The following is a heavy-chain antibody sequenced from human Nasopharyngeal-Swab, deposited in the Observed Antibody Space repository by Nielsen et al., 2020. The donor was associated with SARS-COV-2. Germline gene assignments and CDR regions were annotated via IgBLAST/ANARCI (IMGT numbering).Heavy chain of an antibody. Sequence: WLRQASGQRLEWMGWINAGNGNTKYSQKFQGRVTITRDTSASTAYMELSSLRSEDTAVYYCARDPGAAAGLHYYYYYGMDVWGQGTTVTVSS. CDR3: ARDPGAAAGLHYYYYYGMDV. J-gene: IGHJ6*02. V-gene: IGHV1-3*01. D-gene: IGHD6-13*01. CDR2: INAGNGNT.